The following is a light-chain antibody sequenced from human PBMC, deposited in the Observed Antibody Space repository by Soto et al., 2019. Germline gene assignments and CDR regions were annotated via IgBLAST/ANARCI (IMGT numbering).Light chain of an antibody. CDR3: AAWDDSLNGWV. CDR1: SSNIGSNT. J-gene: IGLJ3*02. Sequence: QSVLTQPPSASGTPGQRVTISCSGSSSNIGSNTVNWYQHLPGTAPKLLIYSNNQRPSGVPDRFSGSKSGTSASLAIRGLQSDDEADYYCAAWDDSLNGWVFGGGTKLTVL. CDR2: SNN. V-gene: IGLV1-44*01.